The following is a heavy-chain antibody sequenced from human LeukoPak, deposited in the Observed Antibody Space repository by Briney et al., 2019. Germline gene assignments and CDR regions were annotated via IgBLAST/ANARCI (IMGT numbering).Heavy chain of an antibody. J-gene: IGHJ6*02. V-gene: IGHV4-34*01. Sequence: TSETLSLTCAVYGGSLSGYYWSWTRQPPGKGLEWIGEINHSGSTNYNPSLKSRVTISVDTSKNQFSLKLSSVTAADTAVYYCARGVVVVTAITPFNYYYYYGMDVWGQGTTVTVSS. CDR2: INHSGST. CDR1: GGSLSGYY. CDR3: ARGVVVVTAITPFNYYYYYGMDV. D-gene: IGHD2-21*02.